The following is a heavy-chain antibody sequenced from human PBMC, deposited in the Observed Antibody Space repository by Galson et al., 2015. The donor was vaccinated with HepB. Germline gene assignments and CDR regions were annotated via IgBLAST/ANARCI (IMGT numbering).Heavy chain of an antibody. V-gene: IGHV5-51*01. J-gene: IGHJ6*02. CDR2: IYPGDSDT. CDR1: GYSFTSYW. Sequence: QSGAAVKKPGESLTISCKGSGYSFTSYWIVWVRHMPGKGLQWLGIIYPGDSDTRYSPSFQGQVTISADKSISTAYLQWSSLKASDTAIYYCARRKGVGDYGSGSYLYYYYGMDVWGQGTTVTVSS. D-gene: IGHD3-10*01. CDR3: ARRKGVGDYGSGSYLYYYYGMDV.